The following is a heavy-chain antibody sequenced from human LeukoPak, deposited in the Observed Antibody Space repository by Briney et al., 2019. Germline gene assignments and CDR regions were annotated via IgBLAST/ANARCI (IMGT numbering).Heavy chain of an antibody. CDR3: AKDGGGYSSGWFRIDWYFDL. CDR1: GFPFSSYA. J-gene: IGHJ2*01. Sequence: GGSLRLSCSASGFPFSSYAMHWVRQAPGKGLEWVAVISYDGSKEYYGGSVKGRFTISRDNSKNTLYLQMNSVRDDDTAMYYCAKDGGGYSSGWFRIDWYFDLWGRGTLVTVSS. D-gene: IGHD6-19*01. V-gene: IGHV3-30*04. CDR2: ISYDGSKE.